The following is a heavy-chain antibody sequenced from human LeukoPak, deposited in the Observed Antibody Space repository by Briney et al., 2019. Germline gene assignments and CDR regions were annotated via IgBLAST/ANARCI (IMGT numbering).Heavy chain of an antibody. CDR2: FDPEDGET. CDR1: GYTLTELS. J-gene: IGHJ6*02. Sequence: ASVKVSCKVSGYTLTELSMHWVRQAPGKGLEWMGGFDPEDGETIYAQKFQGRVTMTEDTSTDTAYMELSSLRSEDTAVYYCGTRRHEGEWLLYYYGKDVWGQGTTVTVSS. CDR3: GTRRHEGEWLLYYYGKDV. D-gene: IGHD3-3*01. V-gene: IGHV1-24*01.